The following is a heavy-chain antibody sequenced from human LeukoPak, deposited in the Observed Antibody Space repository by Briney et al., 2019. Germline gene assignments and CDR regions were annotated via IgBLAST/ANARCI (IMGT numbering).Heavy chain of an antibody. J-gene: IGHJ4*02. CDR2: INPSGGST. CDR3: ARVANPFYYYDSSGYYPYFDY. CDR1: GYTFTSYY. Sequence: ASVKVSCKASGYTFTSYYMHWVRQAPGQGLEWMGIINPSGGSTSYAQKFQGRVTMTRDMSTSTVYMELSSLRSEDTAVYYCARVANPFYYYDSSGYYPYFDYWGQGTLVTVSS. D-gene: IGHD3-22*01. V-gene: IGHV1-46*01.